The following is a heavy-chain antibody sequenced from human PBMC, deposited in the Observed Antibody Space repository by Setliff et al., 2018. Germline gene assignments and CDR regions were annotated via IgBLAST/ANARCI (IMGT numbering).Heavy chain of an antibody. V-gene: IGHV4-61*02. Sequence: PSETLSLTCTVSGASLRSGSNYWGWFRQPAGKGLEWVGRIYTDGTTNYNPSLKSRVSMSVDTSKNQFALNLRSVTAADSAVYYCARDRTAYSYGLDVWGQGTTVTVS. J-gene: IGHJ6*02. CDR3: ARDRTAYSYGLDV. D-gene: IGHD5-18*01. CDR2: IYTDGTT. CDR1: GASLRSGSNY.